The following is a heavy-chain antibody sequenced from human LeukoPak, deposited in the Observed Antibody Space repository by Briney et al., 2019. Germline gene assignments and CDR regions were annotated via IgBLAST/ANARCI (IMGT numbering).Heavy chain of an antibody. CDR1: GFTFSSYW. Sequence: GGSLRLSCAASGFTFSSYWMHWVRQAPGKGLVWVSRISGDGSITSYADSVKGRFTISRDNAKRTLYLQMNSLRVEDTAVYFCARWGYGSGTYIQFAIDNWGQGNMVTVSS. J-gene: IGHJ4*02. V-gene: IGHV3-74*01. D-gene: IGHD3-10*01. CDR3: ARWGYGSGTYIQFAIDN. CDR2: ISGDGSIT.